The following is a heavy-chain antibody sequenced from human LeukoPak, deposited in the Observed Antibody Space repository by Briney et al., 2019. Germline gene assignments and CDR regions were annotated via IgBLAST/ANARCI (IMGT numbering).Heavy chain of an antibody. CDR3: ARLETSSGSLSYFDY. CDR2: IYYSGST. CDR1: GGSISSSSYY. Sequence: SETLSLTCTVSGGSISSSSYYWGWIRQPPGKGLEWIGSIYYSGSTNCNPSLKSRVTISVDTSKNQFSLKLSSVTAADTAVYYCARLETSSGSLSYFDYWGQGTLVTVSS. D-gene: IGHD6-19*01. J-gene: IGHJ4*02. V-gene: IGHV4-39*07.